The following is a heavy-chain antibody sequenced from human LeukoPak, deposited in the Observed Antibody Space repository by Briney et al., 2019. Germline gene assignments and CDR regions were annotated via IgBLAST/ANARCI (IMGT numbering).Heavy chain of an antibody. Sequence: SETLSLTCTVSGYSISSGYYWGWIRQPPGKGLEWTGSIDHSGSTYYNPSLKSRITISVDTSKNQFSLKLSSVTAADTAIYFCANGGYSSPSYNYWGQGTLVTVSS. V-gene: IGHV4-38-2*02. CDR1: GYSISSGYY. J-gene: IGHJ4*02. CDR3: ANGGYSSPSYNY. CDR2: IDHSGST. D-gene: IGHD5-18*01.